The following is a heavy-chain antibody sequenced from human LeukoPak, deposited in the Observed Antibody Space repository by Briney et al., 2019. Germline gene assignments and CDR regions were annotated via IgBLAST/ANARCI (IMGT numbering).Heavy chain of an antibody. V-gene: IGHV3-30*04. D-gene: IGHD6-19*01. CDR2: ISDDGSNK. Sequence: GRSLRLSCAASGFTFRTYAMNWVRQAPDKGLEWVAVISDDGSNKYYAESVKGQFTISRDNSKNTLYLQMSSLRAEDTAVYYCARDMVAGGPDYWGQGTLVTVSS. CDR3: ARDMVAGGPDY. CDR1: GFTFRTYA. J-gene: IGHJ4*02.